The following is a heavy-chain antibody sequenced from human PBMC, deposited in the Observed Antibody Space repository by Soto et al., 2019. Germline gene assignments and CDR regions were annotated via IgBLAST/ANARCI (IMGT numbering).Heavy chain of an antibody. Sequence: PGGSLRLSCAASGFTFSSYAMHWVRQAPGQGLEWVAVISHDGNNKYYADSVKGRFSISRDNSKNTVHLQMDSLRAEDTAVYYCARYIVVVPAAIESGVWPDDAFDIWGQGTMVTVSS. CDR3: ARYIVVVPAAIESGVWPDDAFDI. J-gene: IGHJ3*02. D-gene: IGHD2-2*01. CDR1: GFTFSSYA. V-gene: IGHV3-30*03. CDR2: ISHDGNNK.